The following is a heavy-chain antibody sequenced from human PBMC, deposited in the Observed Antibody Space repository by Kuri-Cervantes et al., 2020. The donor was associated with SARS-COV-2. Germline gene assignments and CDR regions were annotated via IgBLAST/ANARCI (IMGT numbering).Heavy chain of an antibody. D-gene: IGHD6-13*01. CDR3: VKGSSSWYDFWFDP. J-gene: IGHJ5*02. Sequence: GESLKISCSASGFTFSSCAMHWVRQAPGKGLEYVSAISGNGGSTYYADSVKGRFTISRDNSKNTLYLQMSSLRAEDTAVYYCVKGSSSWYDFWFDPWGQGTLVTVSS. CDR2: ISGNGGST. CDR1: GFTFSSCA. V-gene: IGHV3-64D*08.